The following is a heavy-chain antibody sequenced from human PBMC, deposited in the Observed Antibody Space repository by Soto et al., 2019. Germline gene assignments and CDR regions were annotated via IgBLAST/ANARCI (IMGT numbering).Heavy chain of an antibody. D-gene: IGHD3-10*01. V-gene: IGHV6-1*01. Sequence: SQTLSLTCAISGDSVSSNSAAWNWIRHSPSRGLEWLGRTYYKSKWNNDYALSVKSRITINPDTSKNQFSLHLYSVTPEDTAVYYCTGITWFRGMDVWGQGXPVTVYS. J-gene: IGHJ6*02. CDR3: TGITWFRGMDV. CDR2: TYYKSKWNN. CDR1: GDSVSSNSAA.